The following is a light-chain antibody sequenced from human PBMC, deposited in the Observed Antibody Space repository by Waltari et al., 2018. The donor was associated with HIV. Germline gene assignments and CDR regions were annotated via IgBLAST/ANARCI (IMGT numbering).Light chain of an antibody. V-gene: IGLV2-14*01. CDR2: EVS. CDR3: SSYTSSSTPVV. CDR1: SSDVGGYNY. Sequence: QSALTQPASVPGSPGQSITISCTGTSSDVGGYNYVSWYQQPPGKAPKLMIYEVSNRPSGVSNRFSGSKSGNTASLTISGLQAEDEADYYCSSYTSSSTPVVFGGGTKLTVL. J-gene: IGLJ2*01.